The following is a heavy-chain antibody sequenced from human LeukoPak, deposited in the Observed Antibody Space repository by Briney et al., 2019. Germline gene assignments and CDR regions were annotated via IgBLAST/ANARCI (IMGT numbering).Heavy chain of an antibody. J-gene: IGHJ4*02. CDR1: GFTFSSHS. CDR2: ISSSSSTI. V-gene: IGHV3-48*01. Sequence: GGSLRLSCAASGFTFSSHSMNWVRQAPGKGLEWVSYISSSSSTIYYADSVKGRFTISRDNAKNSLYLQMNSLRAEDAAVYYCARGAYYYEDWGQGTLVTVSS. CDR3: ARGAYYYED. D-gene: IGHD3-22*01.